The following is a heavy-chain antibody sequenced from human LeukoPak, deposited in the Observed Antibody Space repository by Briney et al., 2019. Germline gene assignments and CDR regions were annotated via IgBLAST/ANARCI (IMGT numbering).Heavy chain of an antibody. D-gene: IGHD2-15*01. J-gene: IGHJ2*01. CDR1: GYTLTELS. V-gene: IGHV1-24*01. CDR2: FDPEDGET. CDR3: ARDHCGGGSCTGAYWYFDL. Sequence: GASVKVSCKVSGYTLTELSMHWVRQAPGKGLEWMGGFDPEDGETIYAQKFQGRVTMTEDTSTDTAYMELSSLRSEDTAVYYCARDHCGGGSCTGAYWYFDLWGRGTLVTVSS.